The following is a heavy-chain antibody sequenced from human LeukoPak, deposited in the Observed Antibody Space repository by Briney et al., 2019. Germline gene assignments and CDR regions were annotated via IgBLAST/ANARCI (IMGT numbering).Heavy chain of an antibody. J-gene: IGHJ5*01. CDR1: QYTFSNYW. D-gene: IGHD3-22*01. V-gene: IGHV5-51*01. Sequence: GESLKISCKGSQYTFSNYWIGWVRQMPGKGLEWMGLIYPGDSDTRYGPSFKGQVTISVDKSIPTAYLQWSSLKASDTAMYYCASLSYSYESSGFDSWGQGTLVIVSS. CDR2: IYPGDSDT. CDR3: ASLSYSYESSGFDS.